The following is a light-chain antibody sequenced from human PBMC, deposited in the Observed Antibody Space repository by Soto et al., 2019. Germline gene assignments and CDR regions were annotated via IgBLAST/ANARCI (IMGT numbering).Light chain of an antibody. J-gene: IGKJ1*01. CDR1: QSIGSW. CDR3: QQYMSYS. CDR2: KAS. V-gene: IGKV1-5*03. Sequence: DIQMTQSPSTLSASAGDRVTITCRASQSIGSWLAWYQQKPGKAPKLLIYKASSLQSGVPSRFSGSGSGTEFTLTISGLQPDDFATYYCQQYMSYSFGQGTKVDI.